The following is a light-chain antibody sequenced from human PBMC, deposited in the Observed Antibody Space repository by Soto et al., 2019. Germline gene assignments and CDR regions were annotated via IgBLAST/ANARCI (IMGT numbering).Light chain of an antibody. Sequence: EIVMTQSPATLSVSPGERATLSCRASQSVSSNLACYQQKPGQAPRLLIYCASTRPTGIPARFSGSGSGTEFTLTISSLQSEDFAVYYCQQYNNRPFTFGPGTKVDIK. CDR1: QSVSSN. V-gene: IGKV3-15*01. CDR2: CAS. J-gene: IGKJ3*01. CDR3: QQYNNRPFT.